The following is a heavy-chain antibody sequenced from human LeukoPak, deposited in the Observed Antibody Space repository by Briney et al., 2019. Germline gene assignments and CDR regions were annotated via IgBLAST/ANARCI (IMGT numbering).Heavy chain of an antibody. CDR3: ARVGYSSDYYYYYMDV. Sequence: PGGPLRLSCAASGFTFSSYEMNWVRQAPGKGLEWVSYISSSGSTIYYADSVKGRFTISRDNAKNSLYLQMNSLRAEDTAVYYCARVGYSSDYYYYYMDVWGKGTTVTISS. V-gene: IGHV3-48*03. J-gene: IGHJ6*03. CDR1: GFTFSSYE. D-gene: IGHD6-19*01. CDR2: ISSSGSTI.